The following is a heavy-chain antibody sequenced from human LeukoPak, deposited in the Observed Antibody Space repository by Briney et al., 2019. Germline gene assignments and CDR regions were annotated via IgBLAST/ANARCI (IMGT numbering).Heavy chain of an antibody. CDR3: ARAPRSRLPPNWFDP. Sequence: SETLSLTCTVSGGSISSYYWSWIRQPPGKGLEWIGYIYYSGSTNYNPSLKSRVTISVDTSKNQFSLKLSSVTAAATAVYYCARAPRSRLPPNWFDPWGQGTLVTVSS. J-gene: IGHJ5*02. CDR2: IYYSGST. CDR1: GGSISSYY. V-gene: IGHV4-59*13.